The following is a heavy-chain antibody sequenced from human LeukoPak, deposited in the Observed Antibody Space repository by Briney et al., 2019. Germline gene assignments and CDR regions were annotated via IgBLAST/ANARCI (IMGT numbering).Heavy chain of an antibody. CDR1: GYTFTGYY. J-gene: IGHJ4*02. CDR2: INPNSGGT. V-gene: IGHV1-2*02. Sequence: ASVKVSCKASGYTFTGYYMHWVRQAPGQGLEWMGWINPNSGGTNYAQKLQDRVTMTTDTSTTTAYMELRSLRSDDTALYYCARDGNRRMYYYDKVGDYWGQGTLVTVSS. D-gene: IGHD3-22*01. CDR3: ARDGNRRMYYYDKVGDY.